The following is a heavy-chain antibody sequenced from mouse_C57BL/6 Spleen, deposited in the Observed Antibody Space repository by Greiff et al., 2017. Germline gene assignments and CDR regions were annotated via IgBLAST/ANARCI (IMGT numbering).Heavy chain of an antibody. J-gene: IGHJ1*03. D-gene: IGHD1-1*01. V-gene: IGHV1-59*01. CDR3: ERRGGCSYAGYFDV. CDR2: IDPSDSYT. Sequence: VQLQQPGAELVRPGTSVTLSCKASGYTFTSYWMHWVKQTPVQGLEWIGVIDPSDSYTNYNQKFKGKATLTVDTSSSTAYMQLSSLTSEDSAVYYWERRGGCSYAGYFDVGGTGTTVTVSS. CDR1: GYTFTSYW.